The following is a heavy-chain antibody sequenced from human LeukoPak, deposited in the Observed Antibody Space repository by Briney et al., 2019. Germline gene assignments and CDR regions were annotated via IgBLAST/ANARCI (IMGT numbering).Heavy chain of an antibody. CDR3: ARGLDTNDWSDAFDI. J-gene: IGHJ3*02. Sequence: SETLSLTCTVSGGSISSSSYYWGWIRQPPGKGLEWIGSNSGSTYYNPSLKSRVTISVDTSKDQFSLKLSSVTAADTAVYYCARGLDTNDWSDAFDIWGQGTMVTVSS. CDR2: NSGST. D-gene: IGHD2-21*01. V-gene: IGHV4-39*07. CDR1: GGSISSSSYY.